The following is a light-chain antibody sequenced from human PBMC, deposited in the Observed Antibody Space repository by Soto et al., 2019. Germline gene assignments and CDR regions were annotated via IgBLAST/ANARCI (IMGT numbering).Light chain of an antibody. CDR1: QSVSIN. CDR2: SAS. J-gene: IGKJ5*01. Sequence: EIVITQSPATLYVSPGERVILSCRASQSVSINLAWYQLKPGQAPRLLIHSASIRATGIPARFSGSGSGTNFTLTVSSLHSEDFAIYYCQQYDHWWLTFGQGTRLEIK. V-gene: IGKV3D-15*01. CDR3: QQYDHWWLT.